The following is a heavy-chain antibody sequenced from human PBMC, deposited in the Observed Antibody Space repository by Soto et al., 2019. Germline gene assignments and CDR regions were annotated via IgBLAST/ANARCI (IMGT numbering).Heavy chain of an antibody. CDR1: GFTFSSYA. J-gene: IGHJ4*02. Sequence: QVQLVESGAGVVQPGRSLRLSCTASGFTFSSYAMHWVRQAPGKGLEWVAAIWYDGSNKYYADSVKGRFTISRDNSKNTLYLQMNRLRVEDTAVYYCARGDYGSSGLALDYWGQGTLVTVSS. CDR3: ARGDYGSSGLALDY. CDR2: IWYDGSNK. V-gene: IGHV3-33*01. D-gene: IGHD3-22*01.